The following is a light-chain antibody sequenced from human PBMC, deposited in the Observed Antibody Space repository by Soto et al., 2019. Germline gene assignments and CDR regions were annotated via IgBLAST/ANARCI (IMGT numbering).Light chain of an antibody. CDR1: SSDVGGYNY. Sequence: QSVLTQPPSASGSPGQSVTISCTGTSSDVGGYNYVSWYQQHPGKAPKLMIYEVTKRPSGVPDRFSGSKSGNTASLTVSGLQAEDEADYYCNSYAGSNNLLFGGGTKLTVL. CDR2: EVT. CDR3: NSYAGSNNLL. J-gene: IGLJ2*01. V-gene: IGLV2-8*01.